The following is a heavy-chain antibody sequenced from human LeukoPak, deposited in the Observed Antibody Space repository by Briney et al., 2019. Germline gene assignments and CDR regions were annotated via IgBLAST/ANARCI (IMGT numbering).Heavy chain of an antibody. J-gene: IGHJ6*04. CDR3: ARFNCSSTSCYGDYYYYGMDV. D-gene: IGHD2-2*01. V-gene: IGHV4-59*01. CDR1: GGSISSYY. CDR2: IYYSGST. Sequence: SETLSLTCTVSGGSISSYYWSWIRQPPGKGLEWMGYIYYSGSTNYNPSLKSRATISEDTSKIQFSLKLSSVTAADTAVYYCARFNCSSTSCYGDYYYYGMDVWGKGTTVTVSS.